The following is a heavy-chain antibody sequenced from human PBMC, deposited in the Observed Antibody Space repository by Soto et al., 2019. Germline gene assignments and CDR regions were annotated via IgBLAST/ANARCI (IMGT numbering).Heavy chain of an antibody. Sequence: SVKVSCKASGYTFNYYGISWVRQAPGQGLEWVGWISAHNGDTKYAQNLQGRLTLTTDTSTSTAYMELTSLTSDDTAVYYCARDWSRYFDSSGLMWFYWGQGTLVTVSS. V-gene: IGHV1-18*04. CDR2: ISAHNGDT. J-gene: IGHJ4*02. CDR3: ARDWSRYFDSSGLMWFY. D-gene: IGHD3-22*01. CDR1: GYTFNYYG.